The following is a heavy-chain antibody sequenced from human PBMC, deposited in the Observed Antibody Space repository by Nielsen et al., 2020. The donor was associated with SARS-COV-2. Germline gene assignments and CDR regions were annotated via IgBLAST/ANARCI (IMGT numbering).Heavy chain of an antibody. CDR2: ISWDGGST. D-gene: IGHD2-8*01. CDR3: AKGVIDCTNGVCYTWAFDI. V-gene: IGHV3-43*01. J-gene: IGHJ3*02. Sequence: GESLKISCAASGFTFDDYTMHWVRQAPGKGLEWVSLISWDGGSTYYADSVKGRFTTSRDNSKNSLYLQMNSLRTEDTALYYCAKGVIDCTNGVCYTWAFDIWGQGTMVTVSS. CDR1: GFTFDDYT.